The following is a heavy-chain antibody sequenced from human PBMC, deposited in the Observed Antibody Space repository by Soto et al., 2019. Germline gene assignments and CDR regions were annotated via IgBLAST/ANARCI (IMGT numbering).Heavy chain of an antibody. D-gene: IGHD2-15*01. CDR1: GFTISNNY. CDR3: AKGPLDDCLGGSCHFDH. J-gene: IGHJ4*02. CDR2: IYSIGPT. Sequence: PGGSLRLSCAASGFTISNNYMNWVRQAPGKGLEWVSVIYSIGPTYYADSVKGRFTISRDNVEDTLFLQLNNVRGDDTAVYFCAKGPLDDCLGGSCHFDHWGQGVLVTVSS. V-gene: IGHV3-53*01.